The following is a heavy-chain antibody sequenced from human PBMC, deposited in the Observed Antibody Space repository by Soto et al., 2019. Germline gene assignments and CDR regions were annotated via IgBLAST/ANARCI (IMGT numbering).Heavy chain of an antibody. V-gene: IGHV1-69*12. J-gene: IGHJ5*02. CDR2: IIPIFGTA. CDR3: GRDRGPSSGYYRYWFGP. Sequence: QVQLVQSGAEVKKPGSSVKVSCKASGGTFSSYAITWVRQAPGQGLEWMGGIIPIFGTANYAQKFQARVTVPADEPTSTGYMELGSLSSEVTVVYYCGRDRGPSSGYYRYWFGPWGQGTLVNVSS. CDR1: GGTFSSYA. D-gene: IGHD3-22*01.